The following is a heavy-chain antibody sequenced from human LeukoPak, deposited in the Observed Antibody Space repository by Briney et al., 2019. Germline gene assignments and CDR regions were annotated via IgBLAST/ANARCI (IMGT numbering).Heavy chain of an antibody. Sequence: PGGSLRLSCAASGFTFSDYSINWVRQAPGKGLEWVSSINPTSTSIYYADAVKGRFTISRDNAKSSLYLQMNSLRAEDTARYYCVRLRGNSDRSGYYYFYNYWGQGIQVTVSS. J-gene: IGHJ4*02. D-gene: IGHD3-22*01. V-gene: IGHV3-21*01. CDR3: VRLRGNSDRSGYYYFYNY. CDR2: INPTSTSI. CDR1: GFTFSDYS.